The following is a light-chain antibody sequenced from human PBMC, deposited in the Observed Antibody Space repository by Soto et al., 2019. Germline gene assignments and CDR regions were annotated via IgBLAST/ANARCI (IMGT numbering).Light chain of an antibody. CDR2: EVT. V-gene: IGLV2-14*01. Sequence: QSALTQPAPVSGSPGQSITISCTGTSGDIGYYNHVSWYQQHPGKAPELMIYEVTKRPSGVSNRFSGSKSGNTASLTISGLQAEDEADYYCSSYTSSSTLVFGGGTKLTVL. CDR3: SSYTSSSTLV. J-gene: IGLJ2*01. CDR1: SGDIGYYNH.